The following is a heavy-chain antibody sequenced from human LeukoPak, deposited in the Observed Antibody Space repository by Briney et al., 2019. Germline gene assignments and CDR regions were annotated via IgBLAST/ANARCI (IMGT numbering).Heavy chain of an antibody. Sequence: GASVTVSCKVSGGTFSYYSLSWLRQAPGQGLEWMGRITPIPNIANYAQKFLGRVTITADKFTSTACMELRSLRSEYTAVYYCARGNSVRYYDILTGSPDFQHGGQGTLVTVSS. CDR3: ARGNSVRYYDILTGSPDFQH. J-gene: IGHJ1*01. CDR2: ITPIPNIA. V-gene: IGHV1-69*04. CDR1: GGTFSYYS. D-gene: IGHD3-9*01.